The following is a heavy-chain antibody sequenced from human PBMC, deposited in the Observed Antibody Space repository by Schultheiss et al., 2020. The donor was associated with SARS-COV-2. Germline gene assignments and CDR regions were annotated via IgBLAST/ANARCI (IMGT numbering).Heavy chain of an antibody. CDR1: GFTFSDYY. V-gene: IGHV3-11*03. CDR2: ISSSSSYT. J-gene: IGHJ6*03. Sequence: GESLKISCAASGFTFSDYYMSWIRQAPGKGLEWVSYISSSSSYTNYADSVKGRFTISRDNAKNSLYLQMNSLRAEDTAVYYCARSYYDFWSGYTNYYYYMDVWGKGTTVTVSS. D-gene: IGHD3-3*01. CDR3: ARSYYDFWSGYTNYYYYMDV.